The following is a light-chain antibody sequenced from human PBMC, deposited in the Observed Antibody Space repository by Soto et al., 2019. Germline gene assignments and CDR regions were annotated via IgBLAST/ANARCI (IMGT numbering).Light chain of an antibody. Sequence: QSVLTQPPSASGSPGQSVTISCTGTKDVIGVYDFVSWYQHHPGKAPRLIIYEVVQRPSGAPDRFSGSKSGNTASLTVSGRQAADEADYFCKSYAGSNTDVFGSGTKVTVL. CDR1: KDVIGVYDF. CDR2: EVV. V-gene: IGLV2-8*01. CDR3: KSYAGSNTDV. J-gene: IGLJ1*01.